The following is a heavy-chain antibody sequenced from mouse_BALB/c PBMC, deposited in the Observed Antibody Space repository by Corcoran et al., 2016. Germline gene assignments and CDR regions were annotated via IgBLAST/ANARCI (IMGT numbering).Heavy chain of an antibody. V-gene: IGHV1-19*01. CDR2: INPNNGDT. J-gene: IGHJ2*01. Sequence: EVQLQQSGPVRVKPGASVKMSCKASEYTFTDYYMKWVKQSHGKSIEWIGDINPNNGDTSYNQKFKGKATLTVDKSSSTAYMQLNSLTSEDSAVYYCARDRNFYVDDWGQGTTLTVSS. D-gene: IGHD2-1*01. CDR1: EYTFTDYY. CDR3: ARDRNFYVDD.